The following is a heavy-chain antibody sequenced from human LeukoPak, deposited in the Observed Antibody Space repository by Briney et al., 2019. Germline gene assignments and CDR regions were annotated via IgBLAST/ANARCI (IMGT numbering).Heavy chain of an antibody. Sequence: SETLSLTCAVYGGSFSGYFWSWIRQPPGKGPEWIGTLSHSGSSYYNPSLKSRVTISVDTSKNQFSLNLSSDCARSWFGEYGGGAFDIWGQGTMVTVSS. CDR2: LSHSGSS. CDR1: GGSFSGYF. J-gene: IGHJ3*02. D-gene: IGHD3-10*01. V-gene: IGHV4-34*01. CDR3: GGAFDI.